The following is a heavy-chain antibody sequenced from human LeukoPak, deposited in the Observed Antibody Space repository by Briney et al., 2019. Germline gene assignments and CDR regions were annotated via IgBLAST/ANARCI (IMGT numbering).Heavy chain of an antibody. D-gene: IGHD3-22*01. V-gene: IGHV3-74*01. Sequence: GGSLRLSCAASGFTFSSYWMHWVRQVPGKGLVWVSRINSDGSNTRYADSVKGRFTISRDNSKNTLYLQMNSLRAEDTAVYYCARDKPPPYYYDSSGIFDYWGQGTLVTVSS. CDR3: ARDKPPPYYYDSSGIFDY. J-gene: IGHJ4*02. CDR1: GFTFSSYW. CDR2: INSDGSNT.